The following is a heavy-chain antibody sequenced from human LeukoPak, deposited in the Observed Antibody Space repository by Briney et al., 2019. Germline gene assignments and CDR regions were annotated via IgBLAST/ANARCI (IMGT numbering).Heavy chain of an antibody. D-gene: IGHD3-10*01. J-gene: IGHJ4*02. Sequence: SETLSLTCTVSGGSISSSSYYWGWIRQPPGKGLEWIGSIYYSGSTYYNPSLKSRVTISVDTSKNQFSLKLSSVTAADTAVYYCARARLRRAVRGFDYWGQGTLVTVSS. CDR1: GGSISSSSYY. V-gene: IGHV4-39*07. CDR2: IYYSGST. CDR3: ARARLRRAVRGFDY.